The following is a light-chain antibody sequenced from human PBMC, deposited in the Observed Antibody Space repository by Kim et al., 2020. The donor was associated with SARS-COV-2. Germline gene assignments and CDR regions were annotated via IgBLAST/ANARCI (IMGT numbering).Light chain of an antibody. CDR2: QDS. CDR3: QAWDSSIVV. J-gene: IGLJ2*01. V-gene: IGLV3-1*01. Sequence: PVPPGQTASIPCSGNKLGNKFAFWYQQKPGLSPVLVIYQDSKRPSGIPERFSGSNSGSTATLTISGTQTMDEAYYYCQAWDSSIVVFGGGTKLTVL. CDR1: KLGNKF.